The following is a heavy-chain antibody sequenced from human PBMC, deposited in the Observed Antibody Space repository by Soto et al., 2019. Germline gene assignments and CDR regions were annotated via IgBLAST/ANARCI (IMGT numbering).Heavy chain of an antibody. CDR1: GGSISSDY. Sequence: SETLSLTCTVSGGSISSDYWSWIRQPPGKGLEWIGSIYYRGNTNYNPSLKTRVTISLDKSKNQFSLKLNSVTAADSAVYFCARLEGLATISYYFDFWGPGALVTVSS. CDR3: ARLEGLATISYYFDF. V-gene: IGHV4-59*08. J-gene: IGHJ4*02. CDR2: IYYRGNT. D-gene: IGHD3-9*01.